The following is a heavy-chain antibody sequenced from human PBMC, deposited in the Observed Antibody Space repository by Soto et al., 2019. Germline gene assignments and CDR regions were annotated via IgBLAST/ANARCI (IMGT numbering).Heavy chain of an antibody. D-gene: IGHD5-12*01. V-gene: IGHV6-1*01. CDR1: GDSVSSNSAA. CDR2: TYYRSKWYN. CDR3: ARESRKIVATIVNWFDP. Sequence: PSQTLSVTCAISGDSVSSNSAAWNWIRQSPSRGLERLGRTYYRSKWYNDYAVSVKSRITINPDTSKNQFSLQLNSVTPEDTAVYYCARESRKIVATIVNWFDPWGQGTLVTVSS. J-gene: IGHJ5*02.